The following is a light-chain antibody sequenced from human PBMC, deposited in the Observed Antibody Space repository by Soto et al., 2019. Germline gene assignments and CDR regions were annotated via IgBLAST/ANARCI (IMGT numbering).Light chain of an antibody. Sequence: LTQPPSAAGSPGQSVTISCTGTSTDVGGYDYVSWYQQYPGKAPKLMIYEVSMRPSGVPDRFSGSKSGNTASLTVSGLQAEDEADYYCSSYGGGYNYVFGTATKVTV. CDR3: SSYGGGYNYV. V-gene: IGLV2-8*01. CDR1: STDVGGYDY. CDR2: EVS. J-gene: IGLJ1*01.